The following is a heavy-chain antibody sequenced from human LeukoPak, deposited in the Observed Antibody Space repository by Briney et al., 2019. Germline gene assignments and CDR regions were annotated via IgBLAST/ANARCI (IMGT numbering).Heavy chain of an antibody. Sequence: GGSLRLSCAASGFTFSSYSMNWVRQAPGKGLEWVSYISSSSSTIYYADSVKGRFTISRDNAKNSLYLQMNSLRAEDTAVYYCARELAQRAFDIWGQGTMVTVSS. D-gene: IGHD6-25*01. CDR2: ISSSSSTI. CDR3: ARELAQRAFDI. CDR1: GFTFSSYS. V-gene: IGHV3-48*04. J-gene: IGHJ3*02.